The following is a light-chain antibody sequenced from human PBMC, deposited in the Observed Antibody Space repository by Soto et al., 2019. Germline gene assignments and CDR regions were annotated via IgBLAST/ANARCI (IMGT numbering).Light chain of an antibody. CDR3: QHYNIYSET. J-gene: IGKJ1*01. Sequence: DIQMTQSPSTLSASVGDRVTNTCRASQSISSWLAWYQQKPGKAPKILIYKASILESGVPSRFSGSGSGTEFTLTISSLQPDDFATYYCQHYNIYSETFGQGTKV. CDR1: QSISSW. V-gene: IGKV1-5*03. CDR2: KAS.